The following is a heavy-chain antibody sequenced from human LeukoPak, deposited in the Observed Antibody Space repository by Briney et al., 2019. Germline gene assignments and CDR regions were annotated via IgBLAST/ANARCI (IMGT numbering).Heavy chain of an antibody. J-gene: IGHJ4*02. Sequence: TGGSLRLSCAASGFTFSSYSMNWVRQAPGKGLEWVSSISSSSKYIYYADSVKGRFTISRDNAKNSVDLQMNSLRAEDTAVYYCARGLCGGDCYDYWGQGTLVTVSS. D-gene: IGHD2-21*01. CDR2: ISSSSKYI. CDR3: ARGLCGGDCYDY. V-gene: IGHV3-21*01. CDR1: GFTFSSYS.